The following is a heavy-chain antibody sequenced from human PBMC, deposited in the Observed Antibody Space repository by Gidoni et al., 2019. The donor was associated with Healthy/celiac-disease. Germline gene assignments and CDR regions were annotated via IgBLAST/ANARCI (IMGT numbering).Heavy chain of an antibody. V-gene: IGHV6-1*01. CDR3: ARDLPPGGYYYYYYGMDV. D-gene: IGHD3-10*01. J-gene: IGHJ6*02. Sequence: HVPLQQSGPGLVKPSQTLSLTCAISGDSVSSNSAAWNWIRQSPSRGLEWLGRTYYRSKWYNDYAVSVKSRITINPDTSKNQFSLQLNSVTPEDTAVYYCARDLPPGGYYYYYYGMDVWGQGTTVTVSS. CDR2: TYYRSKWYN. CDR1: GDSVSSNSAA.